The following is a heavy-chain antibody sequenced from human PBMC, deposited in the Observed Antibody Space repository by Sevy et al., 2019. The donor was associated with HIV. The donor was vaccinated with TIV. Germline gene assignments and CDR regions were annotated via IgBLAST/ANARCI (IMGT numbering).Heavy chain of an antibody. Sequence: GGCLRLYCATSGFTFSSYSMHWVRQAPGKGLECVATISYDGSNKHYADSVKGRFTISRDNFKNSLSLQMNSLRAEDTAMYYCALERLSSDVAEYFQNWGQGILVTVSS. V-gene: IGHV3-30-3*01. CDR3: ALERLSSDVAEYFQN. CDR1: GFTFSSYS. J-gene: IGHJ1*01. D-gene: IGHD1-1*01. CDR2: ISYDGSNK.